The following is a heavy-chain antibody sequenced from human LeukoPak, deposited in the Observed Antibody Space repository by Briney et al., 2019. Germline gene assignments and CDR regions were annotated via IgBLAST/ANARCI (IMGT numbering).Heavy chain of an antibody. D-gene: IGHD3-3*02. CDR1: GYSISSGYY. CDR2: IYHSGST. Sequence: SETLSLTCAVSGYSISSGYYWGWIRQPPGKGLEWIGSIYHSGSTYYNPSLKSRVTISEDTSKNQFSLKLSSVTAADTAVYYCARVGFLEWLLGYFDYWGQGTLVTVSS. CDR3: ARVGFLEWLLGYFDY. V-gene: IGHV4-38-2*01. J-gene: IGHJ4*02.